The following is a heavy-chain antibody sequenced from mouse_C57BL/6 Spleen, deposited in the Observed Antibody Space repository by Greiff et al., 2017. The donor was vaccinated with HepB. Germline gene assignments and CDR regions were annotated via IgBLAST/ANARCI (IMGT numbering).Heavy chain of an antibody. CDR1: GYAFSSYW. CDR3: ASLYYDYGGFDY. D-gene: IGHD2-4*01. CDR2: IYPGDGDT. J-gene: IGHJ2*01. V-gene: IGHV1-80*01. Sequence: VQLQQSGAELVKPGASVKISCKASGYAFSSYWMNWVKQRPGKGLEWIGQIYPGDGDTNYNGKFKGKATLTADKSSSTAYMQLSSLTSEDSAVYFCASLYYDYGGFDYWGQGTTLTVSS.